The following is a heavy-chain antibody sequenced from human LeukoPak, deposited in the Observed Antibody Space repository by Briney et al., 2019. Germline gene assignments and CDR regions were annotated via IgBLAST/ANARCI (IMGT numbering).Heavy chain of an antibody. CDR1: GFTFTDYY. Sequence: PGGSLRLSCATSGFTFTDYYMSWIRQAPGKGLEWVANIKQDGAEKYYVDSVKGRFTISRDNAKSSLYLQMNSLRAEDTAVYYCASPYCSTTSCSTLHDFWGQGTLVTVSS. J-gene: IGHJ4*02. CDR2: IKQDGAEK. CDR3: ASPYCSTTSCSTLHDF. D-gene: IGHD2-2*01. V-gene: IGHV3-7*01.